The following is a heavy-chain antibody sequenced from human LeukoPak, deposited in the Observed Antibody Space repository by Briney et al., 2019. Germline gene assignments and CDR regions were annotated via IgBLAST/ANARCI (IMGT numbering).Heavy chain of an antibody. V-gene: IGHV3-23*01. CDR3: AKDRVTYYYDSSGYWPYGY. Sequence: PGGSLRLSCAASGFTFSSYAMSWVRQAPGKGLEWVSAISGSGGSTYYADSVKGRFTISRDNSKNTLYLQMNSLRAEDTAVYYCAKDRVTYYYDSSGYWPYGYWGQGTLVTVSS. D-gene: IGHD3-22*01. CDR2: ISGSGGST. J-gene: IGHJ4*02. CDR1: GFTFSSYA.